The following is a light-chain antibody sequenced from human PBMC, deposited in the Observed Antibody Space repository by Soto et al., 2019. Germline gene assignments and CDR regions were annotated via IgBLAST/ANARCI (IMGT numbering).Light chain of an antibody. CDR2: END. CDR1: TSNIGNNY. CDR3: GTWDSSLGGYV. J-gene: IGLJ1*01. Sequence: QSALTQPPSVSAAPGQKVTISCSGSTSNIGNNYVSWFQQLPGTAPKLLIYENDKRPSGIPDRFSGSTSGTSATLGITGLQTGDEAEYYCGTWDSSLGGYVFATGTKVTVL. V-gene: IGLV1-51*02.